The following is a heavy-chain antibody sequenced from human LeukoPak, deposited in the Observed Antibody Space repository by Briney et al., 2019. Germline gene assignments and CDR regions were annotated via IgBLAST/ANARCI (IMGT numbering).Heavy chain of an antibody. V-gene: IGHV4-30-4*01. Sequence: PSETLSLTCTVSGGSISSGDYYWSWIRQPPGKGLEWIGYIYYSGSTYYNPSLKSRVTISVDTSKNQFSLKLSSVTAADTAVYYCARAGRFDFWSGYYGYFDYWGQGTLVTVSS. D-gene: IGHD3-3*01. J-gene: IGHJ4*02. CDR3: ARAGRFDFWSGYYGYFDY. CDR2: IYYSGST. CDR1: GGSISSGDYY.